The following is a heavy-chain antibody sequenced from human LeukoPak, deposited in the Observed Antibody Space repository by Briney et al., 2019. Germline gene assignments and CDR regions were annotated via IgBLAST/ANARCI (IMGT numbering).Heavy chain of an antibody. CDR1: GGSISSYY. Sequence: SETLSLTCTVSGGSISSYYWSWIRQPPGKGLEWIGYIYYSGSTNYNPSLKSRVTISVDTSKNQFSLKLSSVTAADTAAYYCARQSGWYYFDYWGQGTLVTVSS. CDR3: ARQSGWYYFDY. CDR2: IYYSGST. D-gene: IGHD6-19*01. J-gene: IGHJ4*02. V-gene: IGHV4-59*08.